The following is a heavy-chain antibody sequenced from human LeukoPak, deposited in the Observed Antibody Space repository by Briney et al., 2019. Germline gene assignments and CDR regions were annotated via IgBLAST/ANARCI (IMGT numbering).Heavy chain of an antibody. V-gene: IGHV4-59*01. CDR1: GGSISSYY. Sequence: KASETLSLTCTVSGGSISSYYWSWIRQPPGKGLEWIGYIYYSGSTNYNPSLKSRVTMSVDTSKNQFSLKLSSVTAADTAVYYCAREVGVNWFDPWGQGTLVTVSS. D-gene: IGHD1-26*01. J-gene: IGHJ5*02. CDR2: IYYSGST. CDR3: AREVGVNWFDP.